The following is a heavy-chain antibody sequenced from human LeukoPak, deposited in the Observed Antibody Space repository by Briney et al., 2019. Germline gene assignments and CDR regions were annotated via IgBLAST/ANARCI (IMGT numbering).Heavy chain of an antibody. J-gene: IGHJ5*02. CDR1: GFIFSNYG. Sequence: GPSLRLSCVASGFIFSNYGMHWVRQAPGKGLEWVAVIWYDESNKYYADSVKGRFTISRDTSKSTLYLQMSSLRAEDTAVYYCTRGLGHYDFNSDPWGQGTLVIVSS. D-gene: IGHD3-3*01. V-gene: IGHV3-33*01. CDR2: IWYDESNK. CDR3: TRGLGHYDFNSDP.